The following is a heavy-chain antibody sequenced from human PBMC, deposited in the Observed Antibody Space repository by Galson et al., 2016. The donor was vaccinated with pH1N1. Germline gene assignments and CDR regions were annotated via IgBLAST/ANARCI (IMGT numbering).Heavy chain of an antibody. CDR2: ISWNSGSI. D-gene: IGHD3-10*01. CDR1: GFTFDDYA. Sequence: SLRLSCAASGFTFDDYAMRWVRQAPGKGLEWVSGISWNSGSIGYADSVKGRFTISRDNAKNSLYLQMNSLRAEDTALYYCAKVGGLLSGYFDYWGQGTLVTVSS. J-gene: IGHJ4*02. CDR3: AKVGGLLSGYFDY. V-gene: IGHV3-9*01.